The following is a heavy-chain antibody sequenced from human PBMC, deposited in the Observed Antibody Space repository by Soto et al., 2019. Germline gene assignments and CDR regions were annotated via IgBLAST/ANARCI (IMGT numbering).Heavy chain of an antibody. CDR3: AHRPPSEEWGMFDD. J-gene: IGHJ4*02. CDR2: IYWDDDK. V-gene: IGHV2-5*02. Sequence: QITLKESGPTLVKPTQTLTLTCTFSGFSLSTSGVGVGWIRQPPGKALEWLALIYWDDDKRYSPSLKSMLTITKDTSKNQVVLTMTNMDPVDTAIYYCAHRPPSEEWGMFDDWGQGTLVTVSS. CDR1: GFSLSTSGVG. D-gene: IGHD1-26*01.